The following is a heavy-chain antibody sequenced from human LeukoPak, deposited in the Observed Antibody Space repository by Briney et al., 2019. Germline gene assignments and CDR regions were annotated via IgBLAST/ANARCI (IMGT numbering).Heavy chain of an antibody. CDR3: ARAPVTSCSGVLCYPFDY. D-gene: IGHD2-15*01. Sequence: GASVEVSCKASGYTFTGYYMHWVRQAPGQGLEWMGWINPNSGGTNYAQKFQGRVTLTRDMSTSTDYLELSSLRSEDAAVYYCARAPVTSCSGVLCYPFDYWGQGTLVTVSS. CDR2: INPNSGGT. J-gene: IGHJ4*02. V-gene: IGHV1-2*02. CDR1: GYTFTGYY.